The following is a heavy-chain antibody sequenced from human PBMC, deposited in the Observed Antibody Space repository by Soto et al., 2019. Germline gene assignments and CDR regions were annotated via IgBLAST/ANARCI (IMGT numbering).Heavy chain of an antibody. J-gene: IGHJ4*02. CDR2: IIPIFGTA. V-gene: IGHV1-69*13. CDR3: ARSTERAMVRGAMYSSFDY. D-gene: IGHD3-10*01. CDR1: GGTFSSHA. Sequence: GASVKVSCKASGGTFSSHAISWVRQAPGQGLEWMGGIIPIFGTANYAQKFQGRVTITADESTSTAYMELSSLRSEDTAVYYCARSTERAMVRGAMYSSFDYWGQGTLVTAPQ.